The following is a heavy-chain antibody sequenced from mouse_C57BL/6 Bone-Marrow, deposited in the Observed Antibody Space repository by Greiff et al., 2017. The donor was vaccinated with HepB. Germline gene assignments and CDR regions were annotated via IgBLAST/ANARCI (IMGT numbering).Heavy chain of an antibody. Sequence: QVQLQQPGAELVMPGASVKLSCKASGYTFTSCWMHWVKQRPGQGLEWIGEIDPSDSYTNYNQKFKGKSTLTVDKSSSTAYMQLSSLTSADAAVYYCARKAMDYWGQGTSVTVSA. CDR1: GYTFTSCW. V-gene: IGHV1-69*01. J-gene: IGHJ4*01. CDR2: IDPSDSYT. CDR3: ARKAMDY.